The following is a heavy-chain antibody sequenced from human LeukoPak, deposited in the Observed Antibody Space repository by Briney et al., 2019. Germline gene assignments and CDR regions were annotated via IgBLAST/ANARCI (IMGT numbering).Heavy chain of an antibody. V-gene: IGHV3-66*01. CDR3: ARGAFGGVSSFPGY. Sequence: GGSLRLSCAAFGFTVSSNYMSWVRQAPGKGLEWVSVIYSGGSTYYADSVKGRFTISRDNSKNTLYLQMNSLRAEDTAVYYCARGAFGGVSSFPGYWGQGTLVTVSS. CDR2: IYSGGST. CDR1: GFTVSSNY. J-gene: IGHJ4*02. D-gene: IGHD3-16*01.